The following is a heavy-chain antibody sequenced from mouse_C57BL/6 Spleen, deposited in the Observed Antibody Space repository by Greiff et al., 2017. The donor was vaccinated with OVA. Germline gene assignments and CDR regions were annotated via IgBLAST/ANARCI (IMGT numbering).Heavy chain of an antibody. CDR2: ISSGGSYT. D-gene: IGHD1-1*01. CDR3: ASFITTVPWFAY. V-gene: IGHV5-6*02. J-gene: IGHJ3*01. CDR1: GFTFSSYG. Sequence: DVMLVESGGDLVKPGGSLKLSCAASGFTFSSYGMSWVRQTPDKRLEWVATISSGGSYTYYPDSVKGRFTISRDNAKNTLYLQMSSLKSEDTAMYYCASFITTVPWFAYWGQGTLVTVSA.